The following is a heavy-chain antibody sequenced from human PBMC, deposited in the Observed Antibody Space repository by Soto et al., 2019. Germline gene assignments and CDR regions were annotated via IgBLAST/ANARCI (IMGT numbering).Heavy chain of an antibody. V-gene: IGHV3-66*01. CDR2: IYSGGGT. Sequence: EVQLVESGGGLVQPGGSLRLSCAVSGFAVNYMSWVRQAPGKGLEWLSVIYSGGGTYYADSVRGRFIISRDKSKNTLYLQMTGLRVEDTALYYCAIDGSDHWGQGTLVTVSS. CDR1: GFAVNY. D-gene: IGHD2-2*03. CDR3: AIDGSDH. J-gene: IGHJ4*02.